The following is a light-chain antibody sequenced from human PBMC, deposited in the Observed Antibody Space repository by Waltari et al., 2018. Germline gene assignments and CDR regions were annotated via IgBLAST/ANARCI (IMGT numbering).Light chain of an antibody. V-gene: IGKV3-20*01. J-gene: IGKJ1*01. CDR3: QKYGTLPAT. CDR1: QSVWRT. Sequence: EIVLTQSPGTLSLSPGERATLYCRASQSVWRTLAWYQQKPGQAPRLLIYDASSRANGVPDRFSGSGSGTDFSLTISRLEPEDFAVYYCQKYGTLPATFGQGTTVEIK. CDR2: DAS.